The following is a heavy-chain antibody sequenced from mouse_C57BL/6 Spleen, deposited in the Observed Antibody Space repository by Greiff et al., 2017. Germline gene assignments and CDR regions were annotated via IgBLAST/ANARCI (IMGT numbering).Heavy chain of an antibody. CDR1: GFTFTDYY. J-gene: IGHJ2*01. V-gene: IGHV7-3*01. Sequence: EVKLMESGGGLVQPGGSLSLSCAASGFTFTDYYMSWVRQPPGKALEWLGFIRNKANGYTTEYSASVKGRFTISRDNSQSILYLQMNALRAEDSATYYCSRYKVNYFDYWGQGTTLTVSS. CDR2: IRNKANGYTT. D-gene: IGHD2-2*01. CDR3: SRYKVNYFDY.